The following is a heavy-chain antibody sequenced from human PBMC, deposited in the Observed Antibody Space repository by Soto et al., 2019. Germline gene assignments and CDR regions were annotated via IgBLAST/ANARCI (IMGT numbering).Heavy chain of an antibody. V-gene: IGHV1-69*06. D-gene: IGHD3-10*01. J-gene: IGHJ3*02. CDR1: GGTLSDHG. CDR3: ARVVYGSANYYTGPSAFDI. Sequence: QVQLEQSGAEVKKPGSSVKISCKASGGTLSDHGVSWLRQAPGQGLEWVGGTIPVFNTAKYEPKFQGRVKIAAKKSTNIAYMQLGSLRSDDTAFYYCARVVYGSANYYTGPSAFDIWGQGTLVIVSS. CDR2: TIPVFNTA.